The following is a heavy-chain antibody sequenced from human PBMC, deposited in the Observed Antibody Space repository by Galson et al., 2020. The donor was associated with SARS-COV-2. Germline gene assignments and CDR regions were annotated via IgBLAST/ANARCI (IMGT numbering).Heavy chain of an antibody. CDR2: FDPEDGET. CDR3: AAGGWELPTIDY. Sequence: ASVTVSCKVSGYTLTELSMHWVRQAPGKGLEWMGGFDPEDGETIYAQKFQGRVTMTEDTSTDTAYMGLSSLRSEDTAVYYCAAGGWELPTIDYWGQGTLVTVSS. D-gene: IGHD1-26*01. J-gene: IGHJ4*02. V-gene: IGHV1-24*01. CDR1: GYTLTELS.